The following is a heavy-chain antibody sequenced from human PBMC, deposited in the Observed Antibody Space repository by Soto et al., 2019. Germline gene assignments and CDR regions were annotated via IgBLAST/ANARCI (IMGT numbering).Heavy chain of an antibody. CDR2: ISYTGTP. CDR3: ATSIAGRCYD. J-gene: IGHJ4*02. Sequence: PSETLSLTCTVSGGSISTSSNFWGWIRQPPGQGPEWIGSISYTGTPNDNPSFKSRVTMSVDTSKNQFSLELRSVTAADTAVYYCATSIAGRCYDWGRGTLVTVSS. D-gene: IGHD6-13*01. CDR1: GGSISTSSNF. V-gene: IGHV4-39*01.